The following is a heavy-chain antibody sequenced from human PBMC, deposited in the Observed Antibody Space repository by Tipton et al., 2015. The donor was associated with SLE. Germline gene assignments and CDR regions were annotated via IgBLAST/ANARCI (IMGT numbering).Heavy chain of an antibody. CDR3: ARDDGPGIYGGNSPFDY. CDR1: GGSITSYY. J-gene: IGHJ4*02. CDR2: IYHSGST. Sequence: TLSLTCTVSGGSITSYYWSWIRQPPGKGLEWIGEIYHSGSTNYNPSLKSRVTISVDKSKNQFSLKLSSVTAADTAVYYCARDDGPGIYGGNSPFDYWGQGTLVTVSS. V-gene: IGHV4-59*12. D-gene: IGHD4-23*01.